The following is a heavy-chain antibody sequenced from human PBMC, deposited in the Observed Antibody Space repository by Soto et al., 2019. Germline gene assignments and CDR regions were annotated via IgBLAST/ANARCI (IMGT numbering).Heavy chain of an antibody. CDR1: GFTFTSSA. CDR3: AAPPATVSGYYYYYYGMDV. D-gene: IGHD4-17*01. V-gene: IGHV1-58*01. J-gene: IGHJ6*02. CDR2: IVVGSGNT. Sequence: AVKVSCKASGFTFTSSAVQWVRQARGQRLEWIGWIVVGSGNTNYAQKFQERVTITRDMSTSTAYMELSSLRSEDTAVYYCAAPPATVSGYYYYYYGMDVWGQGTTVTVSS.